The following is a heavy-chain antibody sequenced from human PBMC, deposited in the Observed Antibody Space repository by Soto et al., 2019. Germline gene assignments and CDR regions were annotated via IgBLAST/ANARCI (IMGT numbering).Heavy chain of an antibody. CDR2: IYHSGST. V-gene: IGHV4-4*02. D-gene: IGHD3-22*01. CDR1: GGSISSSKW. J-gene: IGHJ3*02. Sequence: PSGTPFLTCAVSGGSISSSKWGGWGRQPPGKGLEWIGEIYHSGSTNYNPSLKSRVTISVDKSKNQFSLKLSSVTAADTAVYYCARGGMVRWLWQIWGQGTMVTVSS. CDR3: ARGGMVRWLWQI.